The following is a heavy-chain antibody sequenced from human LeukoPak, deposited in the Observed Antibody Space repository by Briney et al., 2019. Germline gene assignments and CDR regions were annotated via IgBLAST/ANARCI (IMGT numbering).Heavy chain of an antibody. D-gene: IGHD5-12*01. J-gene: IGHJ4*02. Sequence: SVKVSCKASGGTFSSYAISWVRQAPGQGLEWMGRIIPIFGIANYAQKFQGRVTITADKSTSNAYMKLMSLRSEDAAVYYCAGGSLSGFDYWGQGTLVTVSS. CDR2: IIPIFGIA. V-gene: IGHV1-69*04. CDR3: AGGSLSGFDY. CDR1: GGTFSSYA.